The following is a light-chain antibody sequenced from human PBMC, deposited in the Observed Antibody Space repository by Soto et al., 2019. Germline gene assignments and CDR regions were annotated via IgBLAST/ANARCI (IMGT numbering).Light chain of an antibody. CDR1: QNLRSS. CDR3: QQYGSSITWT. Sequence: EIVLTQSPGTLSLSPGERATLSCRASQNLRSSLAWYQQKPGQAPRLLIYDASNRATGIPARFSGSGSGTDFTLTISRLEPEDFAVYYCQQYGSSITWTFGQGTKVDI. CDR2: DAS. J-gene: IGKJ1*01. V-gene: IGKV3-20*01.